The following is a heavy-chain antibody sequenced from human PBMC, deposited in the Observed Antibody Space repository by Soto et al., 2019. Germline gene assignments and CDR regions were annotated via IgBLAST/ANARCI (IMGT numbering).Heavy chain of an antibody. D-gene: IGHD3-3*01. CDR1: GGSIRSSSSY. CDR3: ARRRGVVQDGMDV. J-gene: IGHJ6*02. CDR2: IYYSGST. Sequence: QLQLQESGPGLVKPSETLSLTCTVSGGSIRSSSSYWDWIRQPPGKGLEWIGRIYYSGSTYYNPSLKSRVIISMDKSKNQISLNVSSVTAADTAVYYCARRRGVVQDGMDVWGQGTTVIVSS. V-gene: IGHV4-39*01.